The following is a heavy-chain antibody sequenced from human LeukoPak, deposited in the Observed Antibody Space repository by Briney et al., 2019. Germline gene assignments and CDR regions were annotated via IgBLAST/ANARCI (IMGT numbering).Heavy chain of an antibody. CDR2: IRSKAYGGTT. CDR1: GFTFGDYA. Sequence: GGSLRLSCTASGFTFGDYAMSWVRQAPGKGLEWVGFIRSKAYGGTTEYAASVKGRFTTSRDDSKSIAYLQMNSLKTEDTAVYYCSYSGYNDYWGQGTLVAVSS. D-gene: IGHD1-14*01. CDR3: SYSGYNDY. J-gene: IGHJ4*02. V-gene: IGHV3-49*04.